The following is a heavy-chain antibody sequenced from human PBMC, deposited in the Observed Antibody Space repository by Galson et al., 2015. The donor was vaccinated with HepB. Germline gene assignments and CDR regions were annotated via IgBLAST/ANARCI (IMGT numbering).Heavy chain of an antibody. V-gene: IGHV5-10-1*01. D-gene: IGHD3-10*01. CDR3: ASRHYYYGSGTYYNVSDY. CDR1: GYSFTTFW. CDR2: IDPSDSWT. Sequence: QSGAEVKKPGESLRISYQGSGYSFTTFWITWVRQVPGKGLEWMGRIDPSDSWTDYSPSFQGHVTFSADKSITTAYLQWSSLKASDTAIYYCASRHYYYGSGTYYNVSDYWGQGTLVTVSS. J-gene: IGHJ4*02.